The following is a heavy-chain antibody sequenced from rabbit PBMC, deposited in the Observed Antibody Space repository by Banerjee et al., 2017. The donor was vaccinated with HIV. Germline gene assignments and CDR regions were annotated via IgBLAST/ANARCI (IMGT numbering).Heavy chain of an antibody. CDR3: ARERHNDYGNWDL. CDR1: GFTLSSSYW. V-gene: IGHV1S45*01. Sequence: QEQLEESGGDLVKPEGSLTLTCTASGFTLSSSYWICWVRQAPGKGLEWIACIYTGTSGSTYYATWAKGRFTISRTSSTTVTLQMTSLTAADTATYFCARERHNDYGNWDLWGPGTLVTVS. D-gene: IGHD2-1*01. J-gene: IGHJ4*01. CDR2: IYTGTSGST.